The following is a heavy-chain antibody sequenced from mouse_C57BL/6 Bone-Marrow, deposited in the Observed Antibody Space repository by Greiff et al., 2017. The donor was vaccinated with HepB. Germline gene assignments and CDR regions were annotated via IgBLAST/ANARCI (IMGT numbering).Heavy chain of an antibody. CDR1: GYSFTGYY. Sequence: VQLQQSGPELVKPGASVKLSCKASGYSFTGYYMNWVQHSPEKSLEWIGEINPSTGGTTYNQKFKAKATLTVDKSSSTAYMPLKRLTSEDAAVYYGARRGGNYGSSWLAYWGQGTLVTVSA. D-gene: IGHD2-1*01. CDR3: ARRGGNYGSSWLAY. V-gene: IGHV1-42*01. CDR2: INPSTGGT. J-gene: IGHJ3*01.